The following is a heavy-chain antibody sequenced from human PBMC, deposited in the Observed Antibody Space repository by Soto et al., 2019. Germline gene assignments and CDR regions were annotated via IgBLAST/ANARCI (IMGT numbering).Heavy chain of an antibody. Sequence: SXKVSFKASGYTXSRYTMDLVRQAPGQRLEWMGWINPDNGNTKSSQKFQDRVIITRYTSASTAYMDLSSLRSEDTAVYYCARGIATGQLDPWGQGTLGTVSS. V-gene: IGHV1-3*01. CDR3: ARGIATGQLDP. D-gene: IGHD2-15*01. CDR1: GYTXSRYT. J-gene: IGHJ5*02. CDR2: INPDNGNT.